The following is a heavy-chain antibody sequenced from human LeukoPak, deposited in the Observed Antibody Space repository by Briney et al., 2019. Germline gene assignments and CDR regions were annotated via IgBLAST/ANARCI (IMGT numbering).Heavy chain of an antibody. V-gene: IGHV3-13*01. CDR3: ARGHKPYCSGGSCYLTAHGAFDI. D-gene: IGHD2-15*01. CDR2: IGTAGDT. CDR1: GFTFSSYD. Sequence: GGSLRLSCAASGFTFSSYDMHWVRQATGKGLEWVSAIGTAGDTYYPGSVKGRFTISRENAKNSLYLQMNSLRAGDTAVYYCARGHKPYCSGGSCYLTAHGAFDIWGQGTMVTVSS. J-gene: IGHJ3*02.